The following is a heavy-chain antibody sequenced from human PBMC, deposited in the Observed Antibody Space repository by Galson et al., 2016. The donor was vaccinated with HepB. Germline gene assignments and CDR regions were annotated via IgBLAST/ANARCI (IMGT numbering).Heavy chain of an antibody. Sequence: ETLSPTCTVSDGSMGYYYWSWIRQPPGKGLEWIGYIYYSESTNYNPSLKSRVTISVDASKNQFSLKLTSVTAADTAVYYCARDDSGGWYGFHYGMDVWGQGTTVTVSS. J-gene: IGHJ6*02. CDR2: IYYSEST. CDR1: DGSMGYYY. V-gene: IGHV4-59*01. CDR3: ARDDSGGWYGFHYGMDV. D-gene: IGHD6-19*01.